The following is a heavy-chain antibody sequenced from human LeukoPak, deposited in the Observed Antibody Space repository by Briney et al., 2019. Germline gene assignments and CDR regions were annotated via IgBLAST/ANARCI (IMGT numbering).Heavy chain of an antibody. Sequence: SETLSLTCAVSGGSISSSNWWSWVRQPPGKGLEWIGEIYHSGSTNYNPSLKSRVTISVDKSKNQFSLKLSSVTAADTAVYYCARDVLSSGDAFDIWGQGTMVTVSS. V-gene: IGHV4-4*02. CDR3: ARDVLSSGDAFDI. CDR2: IYHSGST. CDR1: GGSISSSNW. J-gene: IGHJ3*02. D-gene: IGHD3-22*01.